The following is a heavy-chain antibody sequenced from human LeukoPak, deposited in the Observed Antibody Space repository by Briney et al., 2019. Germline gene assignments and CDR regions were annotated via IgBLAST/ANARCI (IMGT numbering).Heavy chain of an antibody. CDR1: GYTFTSYG. CDR2: ISAYNGNT. D-gene: IGHD1-26*01. CDR3: ARDRVGATNWFDP. J-gene: IGHJ5*02. Sequence: ASVKVSCKASGYTFTSYGISWVRQAPGQGLEWMGWISAYNGNTNYAQKLQGRVTITADESTSTAYMELSSLRSEDTAVYYCARDRVGATNWFDPWGQGTLVTVSS. V-gene: IGHV1-18*01.